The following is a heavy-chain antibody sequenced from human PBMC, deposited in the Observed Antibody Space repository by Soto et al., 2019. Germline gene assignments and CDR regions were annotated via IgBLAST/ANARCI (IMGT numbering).Heavy chain of an antibody. D-gene: IGHD6-13*01. CDR2: IHYSGTT. V-gene: IGHV4-59*01. Sequence: SETLSLTCTVSGGSMRNYFWTWIRQPPGKGLEWVGYIHYSGTTSFFPSYNPSLRSRVTISEDTSKNQFSLKLLSVTTADTAVYFCAAGEASSRNLAPYYLDFWGQGTLVTVAS. CDR1: GGSMRNYF. J-gene: IGHJ4*02. CDR3: AAGEASSRNLAPYYLDF.